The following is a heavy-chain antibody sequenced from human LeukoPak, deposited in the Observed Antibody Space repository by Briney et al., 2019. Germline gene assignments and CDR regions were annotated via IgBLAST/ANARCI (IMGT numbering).Heavy chain of an antibody. CDR3: ARRDYGSDPAVAFDI. D-gene: IGHD3-10*01. Sequence: SETLSLTCAVYGGSFSGYYWSWISQPPGKGLEWIGEINHSGSTYYNPSLKSRVTISVDTSKNQFSLKLSSVTAADTAVYYCARRDYGSDPAVAFDIWGQGTMVTVSS. CDR1: GGSFSGYY. V-gene: IGHV4-34*01. CDR2: INHSGST. J-gene: IGHJ3*02.